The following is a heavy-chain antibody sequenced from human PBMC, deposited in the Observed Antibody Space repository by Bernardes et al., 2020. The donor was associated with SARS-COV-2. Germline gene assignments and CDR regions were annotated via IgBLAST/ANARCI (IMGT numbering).Heavy chain of an antibody. CDR2: INTDGRTI. V-gene: IGHV3-74*01. CDR3: VRSAFSGGSGYFFDS. Sequence: GGSLRLSCAASGFTFSSYWIHWVRQVPGKGLVWVSRINTDGRTITYADSVKGRFIISRDNAKNTLYVQMNSLRVEDAAMYYCVRSAFSGGSGYFFDSWGQGTLVTVSS. CDR1: GFTFSSYW. J-gene: IGHJ4*02. D-gene: IGHD3-22*01.